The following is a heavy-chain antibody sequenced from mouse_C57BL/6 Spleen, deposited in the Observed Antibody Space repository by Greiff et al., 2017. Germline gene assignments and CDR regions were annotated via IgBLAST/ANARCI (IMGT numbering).Heavy chain of an antibody. J-gene: IGHJ1*03. D-gene: IGHD1-1*01. Sequence: VQLQQPGTELVKPGASVKLSCKASGYTFTSSWMHWVKQRPGQGLEWIGNLNPSNGGTNYTEKFKSKATLTVDKSSSTAYMQLSSLTSADSAVYYWAMITTVGDWYFEVWGTGTTGTVSS. CDR3: AMITTVGDWYFEV. V-gene: IGHV1-53*01. CDR1: GYTFTSSW. CDR2: LNPSNGGT.